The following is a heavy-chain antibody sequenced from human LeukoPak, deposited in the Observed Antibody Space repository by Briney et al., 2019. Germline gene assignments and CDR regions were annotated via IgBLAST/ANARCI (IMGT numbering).Heavy chain of an antibody. Sequence: ESGPKLVKHTQTLTLTCNFTGFSLRTSGMCVSWIRKPPRKALEWLARSDRDDDKYYSTSLKTMLSISKDTTKNQVVLTMTNKDPVDTATYYCARSPVAQDAFDIWGQGTMVTVSS. CDR2: SDRDDDK. J-gene: IGHJ3*02. CDR3: ARSPVAQDAFDI. V-gene: IGHV2-70*11. D-gene: IGHD6-19*01. CDR1: GFSLRTSGMC.